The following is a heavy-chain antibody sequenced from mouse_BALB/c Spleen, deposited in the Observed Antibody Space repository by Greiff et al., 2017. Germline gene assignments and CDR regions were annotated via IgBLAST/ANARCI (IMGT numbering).Heavy chain of an antibody. J-gene: IGHJ2*01. CDR2: IYPGDGDT. D-gene: IGHD5-1-1*01. CDR1: GYTFTSYW. V-gene: IGHV1-87*01. CDR3: ARYPSFDY. Sequence: VKLVESGAELARPGASVKLSCKASGYTFTSYWMQWVKQRPGQGLEWIGAIYPGDGDTRYTQKFKGKATLTADKSSSTAYMQLSSLASEDSAVYYCARYPSFDYWGQGTTLTVSS.